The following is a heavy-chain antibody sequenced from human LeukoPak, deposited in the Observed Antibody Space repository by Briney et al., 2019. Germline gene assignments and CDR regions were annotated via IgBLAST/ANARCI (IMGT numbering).Heavy chain of an antibody. CDR1: GFTFSSYS. CDR3: SMVRGVIITEPFDY. Sequence: GGSLRLSCAASGFTFSSYSMNWVRQAPGKGLEWVSSISSSSSYIYYADSVKGRFTISRDNAKNSLYLQMNSLRAEDTAVYYCSMVRGVIITEPFDYWGQGTLVTVSS. CDR2: ISSSSSYI. J-gene: IGHJ4*02. D-gene: IGHD3-10*01. V-gene: IGHV3-21*01.